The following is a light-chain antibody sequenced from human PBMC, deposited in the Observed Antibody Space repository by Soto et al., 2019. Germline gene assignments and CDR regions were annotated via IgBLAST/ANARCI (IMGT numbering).Light chain of an antibody. CDR3: QSYDSTNHWV. J-gene: IGLJ3*02. CDR2: EDN. V-gene: IGLV6-57*01. Sequence: NFMLTQPHSVSESPGKTFTLSCTRSSGSIANNYVQWYQQRPGSSPTTVIYEDNRRPSGVPDRFSGSIDSSSNSASLSISGLKPEDEADYYCQSYDSTNHWVFGGRTKLTVL. CDR1: SGSIANNY.